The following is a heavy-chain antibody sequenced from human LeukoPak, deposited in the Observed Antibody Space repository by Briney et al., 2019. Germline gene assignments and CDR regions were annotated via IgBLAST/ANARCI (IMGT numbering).Heavy chain of an antibody. J-gene: IGHJ1*01. V-gene: IGHV3-23*01. CDR2: ISGSGGST. CDR1: GFTFSSYA. CDR3: AKARGLAAAGTLEPFQH. D-gene: IGHD6-13*01. Sequence: GGSLRLSCAASGFTFSSYAMSWVRQAPGRGLEWVSAISGSGGSTYYAESVKGRFTISRDNSKNTLYLQMNSLRAEDTAVYYCAKARGLAAAGTLEPFQHWGQGTLVTVSS.